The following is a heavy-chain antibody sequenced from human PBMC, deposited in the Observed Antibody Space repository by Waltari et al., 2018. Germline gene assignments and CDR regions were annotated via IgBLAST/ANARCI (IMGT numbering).Heavy chain of an antibody. CDR2: IYWDYEA. J-gene: IGHJ3*01. D-gene: IGHD1-1*01. Sequence: QLTLEESGPKRAKTTPTRTLTCTLSGLSIRSSGVSGGWIRQPPGKTMEWRALIYWDYEARYSPSLRSRLTITKDNSKNQMVLTMTDVRPDDTATYYGGHRRLEQAFDVWGHGTMVTVSS. V-gene: IGHV2-5*02. CDR1: GLSIRSSGVS. CDR3: GHRRLEQAFDV.